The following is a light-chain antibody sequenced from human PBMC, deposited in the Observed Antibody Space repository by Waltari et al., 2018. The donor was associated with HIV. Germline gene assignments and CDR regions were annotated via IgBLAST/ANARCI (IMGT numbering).Light chain of an antibody. CDR3: QQYYSTPRT. V-gene: IGKV4-1*01. J-gene: IGKJ1*01. CDR2: WAS. CDR1: HSVFYSLSTKTY. Sequence: DIVMTQSPESLAVSLGERATIKCKSSHSVFYSLSTKTYLAWYQQKPGQPPKLLIYWASAREFGVPDRFSGGGSGTDFTLTIRGLQAADMAVYYCQQYYSTPRTFGRGTKVEI.